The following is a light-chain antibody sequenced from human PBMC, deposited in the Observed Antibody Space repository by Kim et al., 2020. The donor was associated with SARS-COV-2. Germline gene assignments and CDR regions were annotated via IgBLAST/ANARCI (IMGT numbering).Light chain of an antibody. CDR2: WAS. CDR1: QSVLYSSNNRNY. Sequence: DIVMTQSPDSLAVSLGERATINCRSSQSVLYSSNNRNYLAWYQQKPGQPPKLLIYWASTRKSGVPDRFSGSGSGTDFTLTISRLQAEDVAVYYCQQYYSPPLTFGGGTKVDIK. CDR3: QQYYSPPLT. J-gene: IGKJ4*01. V-gene: IGKV4-1*01.